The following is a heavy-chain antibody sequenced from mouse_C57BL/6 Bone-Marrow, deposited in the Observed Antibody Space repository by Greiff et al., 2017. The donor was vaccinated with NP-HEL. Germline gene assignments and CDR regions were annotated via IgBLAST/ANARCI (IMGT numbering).Heavy chain of an antibody. Sequence: EVQLVESGGGLVKPGGSLKLSCAASGFTFSSYAMSWVRQTPEKRLEWVATISDGGSYTYYPDNVKGRFTISRDNAKNNLYLQMSHLKSEDTAMYYCARSTMVTTVDYWGQGTTLTVSS. J-gene: IGHJ2*01. V-gene: IGHV5-4*01. D-gene: IGHD2-2*01. CDR1: GFTFSSYA. CDR3: ARSTMVTTVDY. CDR2: ISDGGSYT.